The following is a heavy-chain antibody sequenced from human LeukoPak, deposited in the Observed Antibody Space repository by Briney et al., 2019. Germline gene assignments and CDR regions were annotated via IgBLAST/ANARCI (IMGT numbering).Heavy chain of an antibody. V-gene: IGHV4-34*01. CDR2: INHSGST. CDR1: GGSFSGYY. CDR3: ATGYSSSWYYFDY. D-gene: IGHD6-13*01. J-gene: IGHJ4*02. Sequence: SETLSLTCAVYGGSFSGYYWSWIRQPPGKGLEWTGEINHSGSTNYNPSLKSRVTISVDTSKNQFSLKLSSVTAADTAVYYCATGYSSSWYYFDYWGQGTLATVSS.